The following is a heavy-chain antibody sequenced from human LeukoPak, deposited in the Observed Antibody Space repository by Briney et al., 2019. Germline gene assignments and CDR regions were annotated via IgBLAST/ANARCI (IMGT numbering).Heavy chain of an antibody. J-gene: IGHJ5*02. CDR2: IYYSGST. Sequence: TSETLSLTCTVSGGSISSSSYYWGWIRQPPGKGLEWIGSIYYSGSTYYSPSLKSRVTISVDTSKNQFSLKLSSVTAADTAVYYCARGVLSSSWYSSFWFDPWGQGTLVTVSS. V-gene: IGHV4-39*01. CDR1: GGSISSSSYY. D-gene: IGHD6-13*01. CDR3: ARGVLSSSWYSSFWFDP.